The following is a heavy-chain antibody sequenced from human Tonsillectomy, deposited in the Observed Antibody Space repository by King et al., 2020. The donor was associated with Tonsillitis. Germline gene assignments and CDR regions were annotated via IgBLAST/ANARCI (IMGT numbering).Heavy chain of an antibody. CDR1: GFTFSSYS. Sequence: VQLVESGGGVVQPGRSLRLSCAASGFTFSSYSMHWVRQAPGKGLEWVALISYDGSNKYYADSVKGRFTISRDNSKNTLSLQMDSLRAEYTAVYYCAGAYTALATGHFDHWGQGTLVTVSS. D-gene: IGHD3-16*01. CDR2: ISYDGSNK. CDR3: AGAYTALATGHFDH. J-gene: IGHJ4*02. V-gene: IGHV3-30-3*01.